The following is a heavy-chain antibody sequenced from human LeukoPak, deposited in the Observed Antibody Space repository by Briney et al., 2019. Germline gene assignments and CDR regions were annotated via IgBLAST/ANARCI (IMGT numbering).Heavy chain of an antibody. J-gene: IGHJ3*01. CDR3: ARGRDRRAKTTPFDL. CDR1: GASITSGNYL. CDR2: IYYSGST. Sequence: SQTLSLTCTVAGASITSGNYLWTWVRQAPGKGLEWIGYIYYSGSTYYGASLKSRSTISLDSSKNQLSLRLTSVTDADTAVYFCARGRDRRAKTTPFDLWGQGRMVNVVS. D-gene: IGHD1-7*01. V-gene: IGHV4-30-4*01.